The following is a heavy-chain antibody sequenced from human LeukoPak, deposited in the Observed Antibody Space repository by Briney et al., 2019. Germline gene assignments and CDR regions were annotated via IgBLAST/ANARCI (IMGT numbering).Heavy chain of an antibody. J-gene: IGHJ6*03. CDR2: ITTDGRRT. V-gene: IGHV3-74*01. CDR1: GFTISNQW. CDR3: VREVGVVPATMGAYYYYMDV. D-gene: IGHD2-2*01. Sequence: GGPLRLSCAASGFTISNQWMHWVRQAPGKGLVWVSRITTDGRRTDYAASVQGRFTISRDNVKNTLYLQMNTLRPDDTAVYYCVREVGVVPATMGAYYYYMDVWGKGTTVTVSS.